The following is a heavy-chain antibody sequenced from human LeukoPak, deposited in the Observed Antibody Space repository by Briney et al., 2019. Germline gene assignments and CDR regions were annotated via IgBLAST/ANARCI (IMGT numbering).Heavy chain of an antibody. V-gene: IGHV4-39*01. Sequence: SETLSLTCTVSGGSISSSSYYLGWIRQPPGKGLEGIGSIYYSGSTYYNPSLKSRVTMSVDTSKNQFSLKLSSVTAADTAVYYCARLGYGSGSTFGYWGQGTLVTVSS. J-gene: IGHJ4*02. CDR2: IYYSGST. CDR1: GGSISSSSYY. CDR3: ARLGYGSGSTFGY. D-gene: IGHD3-10*01.